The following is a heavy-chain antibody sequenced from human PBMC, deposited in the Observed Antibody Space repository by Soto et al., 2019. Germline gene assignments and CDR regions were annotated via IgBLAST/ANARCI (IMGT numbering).Heavy chain of an antibody. CDR2: IYYSKST. CDR3: ARSVFP. V-gene: IGHV4-31*03. J-gene: IGHJ5*02. CDR1: GGSISSGGYY. Sequence: QVQLQESGPGLVKPSQTLSLTCTVSGGSISSGGYYWSWIRQHPGKGLEWIGYIYYSKSTYYNPSPXTXXTISLDTSKSQFSLKLTSVTAADTAVYYCARSVFPWGQGTLVTVSS.